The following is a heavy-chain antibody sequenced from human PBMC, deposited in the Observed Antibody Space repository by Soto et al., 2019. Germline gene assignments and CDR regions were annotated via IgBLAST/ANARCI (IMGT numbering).Heavy chain of an antibody. CDR2: IDWDDDK. CDR3: AHRAYINSNWNGGYFDY. D-gene: IGHD1-1*01. Sequence: QITLKESGPTRVKPTQTLTLTCTFSGFSLHARPVGVGWIRQPPGQALERIALIDWDDDKRYSPSLQSRLTITKDTSKNQVVLTITNMDPVDTVIYYCAHRAYINSNWNGGYFDYWGQGALVTVSS. J-gene: IGHJ4*02. V-gene: IGHV2-5*02. CDR1: GFSLHARPVG.